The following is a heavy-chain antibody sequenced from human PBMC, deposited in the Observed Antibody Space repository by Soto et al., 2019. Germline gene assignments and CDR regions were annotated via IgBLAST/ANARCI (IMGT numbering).Heavy chain of an antibody. J-gene: IGHJ4*02. CDR3: ARTWIGSPFDF. Sequence: SLTCTVSGASVGRDDYYWSWIRQQPGKGLEWIGYIYYSGSTNYNPSLKSRLTISVDTSKNQFSLQLRSVTAADTAVYYCARTWIGSPFDFWGQGSLVTVSS. CDR1: GASVGRDDYY. D-gene: IGHD5-12*01. V-gene: IGHV4-31*03. CDR2: IYYSGST.